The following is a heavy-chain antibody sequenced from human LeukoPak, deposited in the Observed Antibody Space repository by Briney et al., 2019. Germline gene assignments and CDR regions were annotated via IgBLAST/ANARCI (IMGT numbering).Heavy chain of an antibody. CDR3: ARHNVIVGGISL. CDR1: GYSFSTYW. V-gene: IGHV5-51*01. D-gene: IGHD3/OR15-3a*01. J-gene: IGHJ3*01. Sequence: GESLKISCETSGYSFSTYWIGWVRQMSGKGLEWMGIIYPDDSDTRYSPSFEGQVTISADKSISTAYLQWSSLKASDTAMYYCARHNVIVGGISLWGQGTMVTVSS. CDR2: IYPDDSDT.